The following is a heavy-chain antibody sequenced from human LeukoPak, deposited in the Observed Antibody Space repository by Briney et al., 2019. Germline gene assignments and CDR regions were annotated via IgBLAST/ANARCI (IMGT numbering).Heavy chain of an antibody. D-gene: IGHD6-13*01. Sequence: SETLSLTCTVSGGSISSSSYYWGWLRQPPGKGREWLGSIYYSGSTYYNPSLKSRVTISVDTSKNQFSLKLSSVTAADTAVYYCARPRDSSSWYRGGNWFDPWGQGTLVTVSS. CDR1: GGSISSSSYY. CDR2: IYYSGST. CDR3: ARPRDSSSWYRGGNWFDP. J-gene: IGHJ5*02. V-gene: IGHV4-39*01.